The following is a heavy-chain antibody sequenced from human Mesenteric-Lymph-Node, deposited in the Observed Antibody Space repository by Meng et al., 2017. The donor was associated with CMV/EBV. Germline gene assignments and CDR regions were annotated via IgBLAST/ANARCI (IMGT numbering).Heavy chain of an antibody. CDR2: ISYDGSNN. D-gene: IGHD2-2*02. CDR1: GFTFSNYA. V-gene: IGHV3-30-3*01. Sequence: GESLKISCAASGFTFSNYAMHWVRQAPGKGLEWVAFISYDGSNNYYADSVKGRFTISRDNSKNTLYLQMDSLRVEDTAIYYCARYCSTTNCYTPPFDYWGQGTLVIVSS. J-gene: IGHJ4*02. CDR3: ARYCSTTNCYTPPFDY.